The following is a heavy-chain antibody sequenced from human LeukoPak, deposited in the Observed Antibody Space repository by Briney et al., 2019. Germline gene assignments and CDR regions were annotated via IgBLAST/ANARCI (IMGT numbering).Heavy chain of an antibody. V-gene: IGHV3-9*01. J-gene: IGHJ4*02. CDR3: ASGYRSSWATFDY. CDR2: ISWNSGSI. D-gene: IGHD6-13*01. Sequence: GRSLRLSCAASGFTFDDYAMHWVRQAPGKGLEWVSGISWNSGSIGYADSVKGRFTISRDNAKNSLYLQMNSLRAEDTAVYYCASGYRSSWATFDYWGQGTLVTVSS. CDR1: GFTFDDYA.